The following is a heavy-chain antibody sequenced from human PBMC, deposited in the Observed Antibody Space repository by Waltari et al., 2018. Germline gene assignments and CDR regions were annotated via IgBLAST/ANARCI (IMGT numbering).Heavy chain of an antibody. Sequence: EVQLVDSGGVVVQPGGSLRLSCAAYGFTFDDDAMHWVRQAPGKGLEWVSLISWDGGSPYYADSVKGRFTISRDNSKNSLYLQMNSLRAEDTALYYCAKDLSSGSTRGYMDVWGKGTTVTVSS. D-gene: IGHD6-13*01. CDR3: AKDLSSGSTRGYMDV. V-gene: IGHV3-43D*03. CDR2: ISWDGGSP. CDR1: GFTFDDDA. J-gene: IGHJ6*03.